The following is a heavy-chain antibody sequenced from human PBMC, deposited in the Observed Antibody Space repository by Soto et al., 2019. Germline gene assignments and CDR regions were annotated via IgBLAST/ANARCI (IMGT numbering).Heavy chain of an antibody. J-gene: IGHJ6*02. CDR3: ARDLSSCSSARCYSFYYGMDV. CDR1: GFNFSRFW. Sequence: QPGGSLRLSCTASGFNFSRFWTHWVRQVPGRGLVWVAHINSDGSRTSYADSVKGRFTISRDNAKNTLYLQMNSLRVEDTAVYYCARDLSSCSSARCYSFYYGMDVWGQGTTVTVSS. D-gene: IGHD2-2*01. CDR2: INSDGSRT. V-gene: IGHV3-74*01.